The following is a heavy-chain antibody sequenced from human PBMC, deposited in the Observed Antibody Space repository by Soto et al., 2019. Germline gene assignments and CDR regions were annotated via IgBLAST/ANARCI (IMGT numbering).Heavy chain of an antibody. CDR2: IYYSGST. Sequence: RSLTCTVSGGSIGSYYWNWIRQPPGKGLEWIGYIYYSGSTNYNPSLKSRVTISVDTSKNQFSLELSSVTAADTAVYYCARGWSRVGTSGLDYWGQGTLVTVSS. J-gene: IGHJ4*02. V-gene: IGHV4-59*01. CDR1: GGSIGSYY. D-gene: IGHD1-26*01. CDR3: ARGWSRVGTSGLDY.